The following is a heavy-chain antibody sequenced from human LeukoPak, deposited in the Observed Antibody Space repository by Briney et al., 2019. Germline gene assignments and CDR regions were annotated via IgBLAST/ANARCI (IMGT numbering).Heavy chain of an antibody. D-gene: IGHD3-3*01. J-gene: IGHJ6*03. CDR1: GGSFSGYY. CDR2: IKQDGSEK. CDR3: ASGAYDFWSGYNYYYMDV. V-gene: IGHV3-7*01. Sequence: ETLSLTCAVYGGSFSGYYWSWIRQPPGKGLEWVANIKQDGSEKYYVDSVKGRFTISRDNAKNSLYLQMNSLRAEDTAVYYCASGAYDFWSGYNYYYMDVWGKGTTVTVSS.